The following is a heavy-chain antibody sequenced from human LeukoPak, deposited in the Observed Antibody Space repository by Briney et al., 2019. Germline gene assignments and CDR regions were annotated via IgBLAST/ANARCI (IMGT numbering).Heavy chain of an antibody. CDR1: GFTFSSYA. CDR3: TLNRGIVGPNYYMDV. D-gene: IGHD1-26*01. CDR2: IKSKTDGGTT. V-gene: IGHV3-15*01. Sequence: GGSLRLSCAASGFTFSSYAMSWVRQAPGKGLEWVGRIKSKTDGGTTDYAAPVKGRFTISRDDSENMLYLQLSGLKTEDTAVYYCTLNRGIVGPNYYMDVWGKGTTVTVSS. J-gene: IGHJ6*03.